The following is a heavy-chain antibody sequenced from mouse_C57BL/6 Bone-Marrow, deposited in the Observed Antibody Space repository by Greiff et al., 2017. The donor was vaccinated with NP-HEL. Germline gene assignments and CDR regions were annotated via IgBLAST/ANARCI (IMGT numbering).Heavy chain of an antibody. CDR2: IRYDGSN. D-gene: IGHD2-3*01. V-gene: IGHV3-6*01. CDR1: GYSITSGYY. CDR3: AREYDGYYLCYFDY. Sequence: VQLKESGPGLVKPSQSLSLTCTVTGYSITSGYYWNWIRQFPGNKLEWVGNIRYDGSNNYNPSRKNRITITRDTSKNQFLLKLTSVTTEDTATYDCAREYDGYYLCYFDYWGQGTTLTVSS. J-gene: IGHJ2*01.